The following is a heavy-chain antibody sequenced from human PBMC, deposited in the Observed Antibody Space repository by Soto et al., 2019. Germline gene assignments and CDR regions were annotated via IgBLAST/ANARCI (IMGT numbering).Heavy chain of an antibody. V-gene: IGHV2-5*02. CDR3: AHIPFSVRWLQFDY. J-gene: IGHJ4*02. CDR1: GFSLSTSGVG. Sequence: QITLKESGPTLVKPTQTLTLTCTFSGFSLSTSGVGVGWIRQPPGKALEWLALIYWDDDKRYSPSLKSRLTIPKPTSKNQVVLTITNMDPVDTATYYCAHIPFSVRWLQFDYWGQGTLVTVSS. D-gene: IGHD5-12*01. CDR2: IYWDDDK.